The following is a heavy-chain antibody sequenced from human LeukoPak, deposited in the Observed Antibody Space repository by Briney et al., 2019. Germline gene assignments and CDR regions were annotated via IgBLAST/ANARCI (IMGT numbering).Heavy chain of an antibody. V-gene: IGHV4-31*03. Sequence: PSETLSLTCTVSGGSISSGGYYWSWIRQHPGKGLEWIRYIYYSGSTYYNPSLKSRVTISVDTSKNQFSLKLSSVTAADTAVYYCAREWIAVARIVGNWFDPWGQGTLVTVSS. CDR3: AREWIAVARIVGNWFDP. CDR1: GGSISSGGYY. J-gene: IGHJ5*02. D-gene: IGHD6-19*01. CDR2: IYYSGST.